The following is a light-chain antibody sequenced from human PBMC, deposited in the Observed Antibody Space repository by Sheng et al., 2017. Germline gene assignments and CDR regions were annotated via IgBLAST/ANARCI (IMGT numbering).Light chain of an antibody. CDR2: DAS. J-gene: IGKJ4*01. CDR1: QNVGRY. Sequence: EIVLTQSPATLSLSPGERATLSCRASQNVGRYLIWYQQKPGQAPRLLIYDASNRATGIPARFSGSGSGTDFTLTISSLAPEDSAVYYCQQRSDWLTFGGGTKVEIK. V-gene: IGKV3-11*01. CDR3: QQRSDWLT.